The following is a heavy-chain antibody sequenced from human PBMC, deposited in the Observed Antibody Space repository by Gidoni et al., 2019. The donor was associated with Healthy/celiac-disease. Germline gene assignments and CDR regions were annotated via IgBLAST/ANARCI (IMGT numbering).Heavy chain of an antibody. V-gene: IGHV3-74*01. CDR1: GFTFSSYW. CDR2: INSDGSST. CDR3: ARFPAATTVTTKFDY. Sequence: EVQLVESGGGLVQPGGSLRLSCAASGFTFSSYWMHWVRQAPGKGLVWVSRINSDGSSTSYADSVKGRFTISRDNAKNTLYLQMNSLRAEDTAVYYCARFPAATTVTTKFDYWGQGTLVTVSS. J-gene: IGHJ4*02. D-gene: IGHD4-17*01.